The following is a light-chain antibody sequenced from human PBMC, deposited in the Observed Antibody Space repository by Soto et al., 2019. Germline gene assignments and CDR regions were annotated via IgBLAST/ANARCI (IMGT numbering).Light chain of an antibody. CDR3: QETFTTPYT. CDR2: AAS. V-gene: IGKV1-39*01. J-gene: IGKJ5*01. Sequence: DIQMTQSPYSLSASVGDRVTITSRASQGISRYLNWYQQKPGKAPKVLIYAASNLESGVPSRFSGSGSGTDFSLTISSLQAGDFATYFCQETFTTPYTFGQGTRLEIK. CDR1: QGISRY.